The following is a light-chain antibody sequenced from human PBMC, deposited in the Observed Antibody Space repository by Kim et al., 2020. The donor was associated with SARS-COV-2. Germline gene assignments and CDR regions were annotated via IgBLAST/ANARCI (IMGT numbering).Light chain of an antibody. V-gene: IGLV7-46*01. CDR1: NGAVTTSHY. CDR3: LVSYKGARV. CDR2: DAT. J-gene: IGLJ2*01. Sequence: PGGTVTPPCASSNGAVTTSHYPYWFQKRPGQAPRTLIYDATSRHSWTPARFSGSLLGGKAALTLSGAQPEDEADYYCLVSYKGARVFGGGTKVTVL.